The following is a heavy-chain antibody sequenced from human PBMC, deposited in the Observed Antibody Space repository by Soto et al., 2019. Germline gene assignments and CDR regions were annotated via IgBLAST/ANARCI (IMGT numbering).Heavy chain of an antibody. CDR3: VTEVAEAGSGPDY. D-gene: IGHD6-13*01. V-gene: IGHV5-10-1*01. Sequence: XECLKMSVKTSGYTFTNYWISWVRQIPGKGLEWMGRMDPSDSYTNYSPTFDGHVTISFDKSVSTAYMQWSSLKASDSAMYYCVTEVAEAGSGPDYWGQGTLVPVSS. J-gene: IGHJ4*02. CDR1: GYTFTNYW. CDR2: MDPSDSYT.